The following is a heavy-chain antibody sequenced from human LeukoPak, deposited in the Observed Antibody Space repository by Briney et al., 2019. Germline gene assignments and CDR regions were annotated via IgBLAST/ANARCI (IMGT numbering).Heavy chain of an antibody. CDR2: ISAYNGNT. CDR3: ARGAPYYDSSGYPLGY. V-gene: IGHV1-18*01. CDR1: GYTFTSYG. D-gene: IGHD3-22*01. Sequence: GASVKVSCKASGYTFTSYGISWVRQAPGQGLEWMGWISAYNGNTNYAQKLQGRVTMTTDTSTSTAYMELRSLRSDDTAVYYCARGAPYYDSSGYPLGYWGQGTLVTVSS. J-gene: IGHJ4*02.